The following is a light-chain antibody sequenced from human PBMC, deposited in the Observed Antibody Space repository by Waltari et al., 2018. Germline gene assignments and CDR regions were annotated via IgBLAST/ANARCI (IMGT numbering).Light chain of an antibody. CDR1: SSNIGRDT. J-gene: IGLJ3*02. CDR2: INN. CDR3: AAWDGRLNAWV. V-gene: IGLV1-44*01. Sequence: QSVLTQPPSASGTPGQRVTISCSGSSSNIGRDTVNWYRQLPGTAPNLLIYINNQRPSGVPDRFSGSKSGTSASRAISGLQSEDEADYYCAAWDGRLNAWVFGGGTKLTVL.